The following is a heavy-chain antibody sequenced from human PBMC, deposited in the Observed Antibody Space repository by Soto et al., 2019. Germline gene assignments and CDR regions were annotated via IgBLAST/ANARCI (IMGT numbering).Heavy chain of an antibody. CDR1: GFTFSSYG. CDR3: ARDVGYGGRGRPERSYGFDY. CDR2: IWYDGSNK. V-gene: IGHV3-33*01. D-gene: IGHD5-18*01. Sequence: QVQLVESGGGVVQPGRSLRLSCAASGFTFSSYGMHWVRQAPDKGLEWVAVIWYDGSNKYYADSVKGRFTISRDNSKNSLYQEMNSRRGADTAVYYCARDVGYGGRGRPERSYGFDYWGQGTLVTVSS. J-gene: IGHJ4*02.